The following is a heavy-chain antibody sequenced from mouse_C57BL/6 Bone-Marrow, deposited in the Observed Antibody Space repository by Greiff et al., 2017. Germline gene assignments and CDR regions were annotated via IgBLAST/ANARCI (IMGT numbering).Heavy chain of an antibody. Sequence: VQLQQSGAELVRPGASVKLSCTASGFNIKDDYMHWVKQRPEQGLAWIGWIDPENGDTESASKFQGKATITADTSSNTAYLQLSSLTSEDTAVYYCTYGYDWFAYWGQGTLVTVAA. CDR1: GFNIKDDY. J-gene: IGHJ3*01. V-gene: IGHV14-4*01. CDR2: IDPENGDT. D-gene: IGHD2-2*01. CDR3: TYGYDWFAY.